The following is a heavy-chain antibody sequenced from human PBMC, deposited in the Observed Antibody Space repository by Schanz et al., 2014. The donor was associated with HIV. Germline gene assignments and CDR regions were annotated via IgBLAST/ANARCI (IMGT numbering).Heavy chain of an antibody. V-gene: IGHV3-9*01. CDR1: GFTFSSYS. CDR3: AKDIGRDVGYGLDV. Sequence: EVQLVESGGGLVQPGGSLRLSCAASGFTFSSYSLNWVRQAPGKGLEWVSGISWNSGSIGYADSVKGRFTISRDNAKNSLHLQMNSLRAEDTALYYCAKDIGRDVGYGLDVWGQGTTVTVSS. J-gene: IGHJ6*02. CDR2: ISWNSGSI. D-gene: IGHD1-26*01.